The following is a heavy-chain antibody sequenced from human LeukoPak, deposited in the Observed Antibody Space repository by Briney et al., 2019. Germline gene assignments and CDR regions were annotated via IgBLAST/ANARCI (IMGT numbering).Heavy chain of an antibody. V-gene: IGHV4-61*02. J-gene: IGHJ3*02. CDR1: GGSISSGSYY. CDR3: ARYYYDSSGYWGLVAFDI. CDR2: IYTSGST. D-gene: IGHD3-22*01. Sequence: SQTLSLTCTVSGGSISSGSYYWSWIRQPAGEGLEWIGRIYTSGSTNYNPSLKSRVTISVDTSKNQFSLKLSSVTAADTAVYYCARYYYDSSGYWGLVAFDIWGQGTMVTVSS.